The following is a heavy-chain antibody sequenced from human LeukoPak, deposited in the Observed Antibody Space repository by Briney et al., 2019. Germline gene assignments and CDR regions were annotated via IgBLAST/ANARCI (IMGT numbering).Heavy chain of an antibody. CDR3: ARISDHNWYFDL. Sequence: SVKVSCKASGYPFTTYDINWVRKATGQGLEWMGWMNPNSGYTGYSQKFQGRVTMTRNTSITTAYMELSSLRSEDTAVYYCARISDHNWYFDLWGRGTLVTVSS. CDR1: GYPFTTYD. J-gene: IGHJ2*01. D-gene: IGHD1-14*01. CDR2: MNPNSGYT. V-gene: IGHV1-8*01.